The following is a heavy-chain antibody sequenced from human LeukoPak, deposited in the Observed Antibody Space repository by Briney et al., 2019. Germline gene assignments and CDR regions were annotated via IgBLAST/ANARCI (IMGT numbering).Heavy chain of an antibody. CDR3: ARGSRYSETSGFYYFDY. CDR2: ISSGSTYI. J-gene: IGHJ4*02. V-gene: IGHV3-21*01. Sequence: GGSLRLSCAASGFSFSTYAINWVRQDPGKGLEWVSSISSGSTYIYYADSVKGRFTISRDDAKNSLWLQMNSLRAEDTSVYYCARGSRYSETSGFYYFDYWGQGTLVTVSS. CDR1: GFSFSTYA. D-gene: IGHD3-22*01.